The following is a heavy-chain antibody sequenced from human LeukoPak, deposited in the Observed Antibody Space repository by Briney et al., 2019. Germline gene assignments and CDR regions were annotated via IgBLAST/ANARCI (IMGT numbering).Heavy chain of an antibody. Sequence: NPSETLSLTCTVSGGSISSHHWSWIRQPPGKGLEWIGYIYYSGSTNYKPSLKSRVTISVDTSKNQFSLKLTSVTAADTAVYYCARHLEIAASGTFDYWGQGTLVTVSS. CDR3: ARHLEIAASGTFDY. CDR1: GGSISSHH. D-gene: IGHD6-13*01. V-gene: IGHV4-59*08. CDR2: IYYSGST. J-gene: IGHJ4*02.